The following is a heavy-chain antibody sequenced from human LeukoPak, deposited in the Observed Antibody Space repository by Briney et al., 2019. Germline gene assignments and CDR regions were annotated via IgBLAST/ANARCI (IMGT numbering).Heavy chain of an antibody. V-gene: IGHV1-69*05. J-gene: IGHJ4*02. D-gene: IGHD6-19*01. Sequence: ASVKVSCKASGGTFSTYAISSVRQAPGQGREWMGRIIPIFGTANYAQKFQGRVTITTDESTNTAYMELSSLRSEDTAVYYCARAPIAVAGNFDYWGQGTLVTVSS. CDR2: IIPIFGTA. CDR3: ARAPIAVAGNFDY. CDR1: GGTFSTYA.